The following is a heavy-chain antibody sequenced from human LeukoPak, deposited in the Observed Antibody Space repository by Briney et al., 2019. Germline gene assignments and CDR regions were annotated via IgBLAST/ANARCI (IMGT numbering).Heavy chain of an antibody. D-gene: IGHD6-19*01. CDR3: AREAAVAKRGDYFDY. Sequence: SETLSLTCAVYGGSFSDYYWNWIRQPPGKGLEWIGKINHGGSTSYTSSLKSRVTISVNTSKNQFSLKLSSVTAADTAVYYCAREAAVAKRGDYFDYWGQGTLVTVSS. J-gene: IGHJ4*02. CDR2: INHGGST. CDR1: GGSFSDYY. V-gene: IGHV4-34*01.